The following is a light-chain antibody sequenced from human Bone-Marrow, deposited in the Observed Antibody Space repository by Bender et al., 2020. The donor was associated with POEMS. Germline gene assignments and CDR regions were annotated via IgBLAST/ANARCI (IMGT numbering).Light chain of an antibody. CDR3: CSYADNSVWV. CDR1: SSDIGSYNF. V-gene: IGLV2-23*02. Sequence: QSALTQPASVSGSPGQSITLSCTAISSDIGSYNFVSWYQYHPGKAPKLLIYEVRKRPSGVSNRFSGSKSDNTASLTISGLQAEDEADFYCCSYADNSVWVFGGGTKLTVL. J-gene: IGLJ3*02. CDR2: EVR.